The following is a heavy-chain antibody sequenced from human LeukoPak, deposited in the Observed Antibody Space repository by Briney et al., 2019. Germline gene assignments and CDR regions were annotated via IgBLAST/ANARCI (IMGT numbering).Heavy chain of an antibody. CDR1: GFIVDDYA. J-gene: IGHJ3*02. CDR3: AKDILSEQWHDAFDI. V-gene: IGHV3-43*02. Sequence: HPGGSLRLSCAAPGFIVDDYAMYWVRQAPGKGLEWVSLISGDGGSTYYADSVKGRFTISRDNSKNSLFLQMNSLRTEDTALYYCAKDILSEQWHDAFDIWGQGTMVTVSS. CDR2: ISGDGGST. D-gene: IGHD6-19*01.